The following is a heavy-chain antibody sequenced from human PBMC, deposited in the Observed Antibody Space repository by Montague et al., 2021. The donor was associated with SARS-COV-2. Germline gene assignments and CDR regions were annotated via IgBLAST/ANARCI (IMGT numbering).Heavy chain of an antibody. CDR1: GFTFNNYG. V-gene: IGHV3-30*18. D-gene: IGHD2-21*01. CDR3: AKASQVFWLGQFARDAFDI. Sequence: SLRLSCAASGFTFNNYGIHWVRQTPGKGLEWVAVISYEGSQKFFTDSVKGRFVISRDSARRTVYLQMNSLRVEDTAVYYCAKASQVFWLGQFARDAFDIWGQGTTVSVSS. J-gene: IGHJ3*02. CDR2: ISYEGSQK.